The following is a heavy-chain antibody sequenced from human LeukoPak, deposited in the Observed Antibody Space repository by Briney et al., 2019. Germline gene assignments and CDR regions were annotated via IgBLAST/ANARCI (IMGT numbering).Heavy chain of an antibody. V-gene: IGHV3-30*04. D-gene: IGHD6-13*01. CDR3: AKWLSSSGY. CDR1: GFTFSSYA. J-gene: IGHJ4*02. Sequence: GGSLRLSCAASGFTFSSYAMHWVRQAPGKGLEWVAVISYDGSNKYYADSVKGRFTISRDNSKNTLYLQMNSLRAEDTAVYYCAKWLSSSGYWGQGTLVTVSS. CDR2: ISYDGSNK.